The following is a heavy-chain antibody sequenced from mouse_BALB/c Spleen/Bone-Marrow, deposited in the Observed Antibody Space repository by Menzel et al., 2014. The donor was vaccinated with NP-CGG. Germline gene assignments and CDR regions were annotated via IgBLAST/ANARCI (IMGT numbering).Heavy chain of an antibody. Sequence: VQLQQPGAELVRSGASVKLSCTASGYNIKDYYMHWVKQRPEQGPEWIGWIDPGNGDTEYAPKFQGKATMTADTSSNTAYLQLSSLTSEDTAVYYCNAEHGNYHYFDYWGQGTTLTVSS. CDR2: IDPGNGDT. J-gene: IGHJ2*01. V-gene: IGHV14-4*02. CDR1: GYNIKDYY. CDR3: NAEHGNYHYFDY. D-gene: IGHD6-1*01.